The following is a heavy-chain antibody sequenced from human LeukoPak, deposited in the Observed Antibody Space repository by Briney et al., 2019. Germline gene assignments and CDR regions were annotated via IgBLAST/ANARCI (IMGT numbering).Heavy chain of an antibody. CDR1: GFTFSSYG. J-gene: IGHJ6*02. CDR2: IWYDGSNK. D-gene: IGHD3-10*01. V-gene: IGHV3-33*01. CDR3: ARGGYYLYGMDV. Sequence: GGSLRLSCAASGFTFSSYGMHWVRQAPGKGLERVSVIWYDGSNKYYADSVKGRFTISRDNSKNTLYLQMNSLRAEDTAVYYCARGGYYLYGMDVWGQGTTVTVSS.